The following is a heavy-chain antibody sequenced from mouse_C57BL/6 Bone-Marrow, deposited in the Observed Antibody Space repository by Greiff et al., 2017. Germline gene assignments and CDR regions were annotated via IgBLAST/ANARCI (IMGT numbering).Heavy chain of an antibody. CDR1: GFNIKDYC. V-gene: IGHV14-2*01. CDR3: ARSYGNYAMDY. Sequence: EVQLVESGAELVKPGASVKLSCTASGFNIKDYCMHWVKQRTEQGLEWIGRIDPGDSDTKYAPKFQGKATRTADTSSNTAYLQLSSLTSDDTAVYYCARSYGNYAMDYWGQGTSVTVSS. CDR2: IDPGDSDT. J-gene: IGHJ4*01. D-gene: IGHD2-1*01.